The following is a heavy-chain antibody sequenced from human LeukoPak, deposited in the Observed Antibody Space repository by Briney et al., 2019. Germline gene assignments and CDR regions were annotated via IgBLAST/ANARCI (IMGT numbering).Heavy chain of an antibody. CDR1: GFTFSDYY. J-gene: IGHJ4*02. CDR2: INTGSTYT. D-gene: IGHD3-10*01. CDR3: AANYFGSGSYYAPIDY. Sequence: PGGYLRLSCAASGFTFSDYYMTWIRQAPGKGLEWLSYINTGSTYTNYANSVKGRFTISRDNAKNSLYLQLNSLRAEDTAVYYCAANYFGSGSYYAPIDYWGQGTLVTVSS. V-gene: IGHV3-11*06.